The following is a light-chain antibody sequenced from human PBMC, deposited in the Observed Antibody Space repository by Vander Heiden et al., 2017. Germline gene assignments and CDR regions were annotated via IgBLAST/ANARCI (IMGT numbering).Light chain of an antibody. CDR3: QKYRTYPLT. J-gene: IGKJ4*01. Sequence: EIVMTQSPPTLSVSPGERATLPCRASQSISNNLARHQQSPGQAPRLLIYDASTRATGIPARFSGCGSGTAFTLSSMSLQSEDFAVYYCQKYRTYPLTFGGGTKVEIK. V-gene: IGKV3-15*01. CDR2: DAS. CDR1: QSISNN.